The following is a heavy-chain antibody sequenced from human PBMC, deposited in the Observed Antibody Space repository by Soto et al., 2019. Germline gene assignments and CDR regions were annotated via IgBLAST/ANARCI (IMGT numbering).Heavy chain of an antibody. Sequence: QVQLVESGGGLVQPERSLRLSCAASGFTFRNHGMHWVRQALGKGLEWVADIWYDESHEFYADSVKGRFSISRDNPKNTLYLQMNSLRAEDAAMYHCARDRLEFARWFDRWGQGTRVTVSS. V-gene: IGHV3-33*01. J-gene: IGHJ5*02. D-gene: IGHD2-21*01. CDR1: GFTFRNHG. CDR3: ARDRLEFARWFDR. CDR2: IWYDESHE.